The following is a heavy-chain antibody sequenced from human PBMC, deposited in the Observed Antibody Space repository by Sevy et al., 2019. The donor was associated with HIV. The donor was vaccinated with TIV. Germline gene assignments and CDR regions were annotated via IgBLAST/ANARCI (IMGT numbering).Heavy chain of an antibody. Sequence: GGSLGLSCAASGFTFSSYAMSWVRQAPGKGLEWVSAISGSGGSTYYADSVKGRFTISRDNSKNTLYLQMNSLRAEDTAVYYCASGRCSSTSCRHGYWGQGTLVTVSS. CDR2: ISGSGGST. V-gene: IGHV3-23*01. CDR1: GFTFSSYA. CDR3: ASGRCSSTSCRHGY. D-gene: IGHD2-2*01. J-gene: IGHJ4*02.